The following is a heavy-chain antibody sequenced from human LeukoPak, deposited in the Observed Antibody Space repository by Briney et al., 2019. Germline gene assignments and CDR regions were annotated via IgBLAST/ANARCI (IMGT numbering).Heavy chain of an antibody. J-gene: IGHJ4*02. D-gene: IGHD2-15*01. CDR2: ISAYNGNT. V-gene: IGHV1-18*01. Sequence: ASVKVSCKASGYTFTSYGIRWVRQAPGQGLEWMGWISAYNGNTNYAQKPQGRVTMTTDTSTSTAYMELRSLRSDDTAVYYCARGYCSGGSCYSSFDYWGQGTLVTVSS. CDR1: GYTFTSYG. CDR3: ARGYCSGGSCYSSFDY.